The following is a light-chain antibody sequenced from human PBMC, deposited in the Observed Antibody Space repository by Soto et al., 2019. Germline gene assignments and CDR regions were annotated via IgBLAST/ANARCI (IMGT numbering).Light chain of an antibody. CDR3: QQYDTYPLT. CDR1: QSIRSW. V-gene: IGKV1-5*03. CDR2: KTS. Sequence: DIPMTQSPSMLSASVGDRVTITCRASQSIRSWLAWYQVKSGKAPKLLIYKTSTLHSGVPSRFSGSGSGTDFTLTIGDLQPDDFATYYCQQYDTYPLTFGPGTKVEIK. J-gene: IGKJ3*01.